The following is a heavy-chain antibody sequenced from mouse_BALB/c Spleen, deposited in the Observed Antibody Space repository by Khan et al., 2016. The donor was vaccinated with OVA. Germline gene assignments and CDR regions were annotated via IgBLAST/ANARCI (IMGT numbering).Heavy chain of an antibody. CDR2: ISTYSGNT. J-gene: IGHJ2*01. Sequence: QVQLQQSGPELVRPGVSVKISCKGSGYTFTDYAMHWVKQSHAKSLEWIGLISTYSGNTNYKQKFKGKATMTVDKSSSTAYMELARLTSEDSVIYYCTRPAYDGYYDDWGQGTTLTVSS. CDR1: GYTFTDYA. CDR3: TRPAYDGYYDD. D-gene: IGHD2-3*01. V-gene: IGHV1S137*01.